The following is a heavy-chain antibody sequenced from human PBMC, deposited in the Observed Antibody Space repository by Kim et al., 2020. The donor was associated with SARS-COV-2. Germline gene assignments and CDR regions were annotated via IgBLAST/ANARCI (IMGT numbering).Heavy chain of an antibody. CDR2: ISYDGSNK. J-gene: IGHJ5*02. Sequence: GGSLRLSCAASGFTFSSYGMHWVRQAPGKGLEWVAVISYDGSNKYYVDSVKGRFTISRDNSKNTLYLQMNSLRAEDTAVYYCAKDKPPYIAVAGTHWFDPWGQGTLVTVSS. CDR3: AKDKPPYIAVAGTHWFDP. V-gene: IGHV3-30*18. D-gene: IGHD6-19*01. CDR1: GFTFSSYG.